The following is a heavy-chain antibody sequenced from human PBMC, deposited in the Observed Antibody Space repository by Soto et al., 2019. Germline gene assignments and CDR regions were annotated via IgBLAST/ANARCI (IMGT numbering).Heavy chain of an antibody. Sequence: GGSLRLSCAASGFTFSSYGMHWVRQAPGKGLEWVAVIWYDGSNKYYADSVKGRFTISRDNSKNTLYLQMNSLRAEDTAVYYCARGDYGDYAQNWFDPWGQGTLVTVSS. CDR1: GFTFSSYG. CDR3: ARGDYGDYAQNWFDP. CDR2: IWYDGSNK. J-gene: IGHJ5*02. D-gene: IGHD4-17*01. V-gene: IGHV3-33*01.